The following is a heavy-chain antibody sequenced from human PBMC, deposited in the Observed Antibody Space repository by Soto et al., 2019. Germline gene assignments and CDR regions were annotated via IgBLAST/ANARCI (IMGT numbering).Heavy chain of an antibody. J-gene: IGHJ4*02. CDR2: TYYRSNWRH. CDR3: ARGVAGSGFDL. V-gene: IGHV6-1*01. Sequence: QTLSLTCAISGDSVSSNTAAWNWIRSSPSRGLEWLGRTYYRSNWRHDYAVSVRSRITVNPDTSKNHFSLQLNSVTPDDTAVYYCARGVAGSGFDLWGQGTLVTVSS. CDR1: GDSVSSNTAA. D-gene: IGHD6-19*01.